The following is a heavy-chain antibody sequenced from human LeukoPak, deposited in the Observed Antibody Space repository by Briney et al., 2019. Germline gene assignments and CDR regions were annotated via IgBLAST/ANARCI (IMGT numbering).Heavy chain of an antibody. CDR3: ARERRDGHNYSDF. J-gene: IGHJ4*02. V-gene: IGHV4-59*06. D-gene: IGHD5-24*01. CDR2: ISHSGTS. CDR1: GGSISSYY. Sequence: SETLSLTCTVSGGSISSYYWSWIRQPPGKGLEWIGCISHSGTSYYNPSLKSRVTISVDTSRNQFSLELSSVTAADTAVYFCARERRDGHNYSDFWGQGALVTVSS.